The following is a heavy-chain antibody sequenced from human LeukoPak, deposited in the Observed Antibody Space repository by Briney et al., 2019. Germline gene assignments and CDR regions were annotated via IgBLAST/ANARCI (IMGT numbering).Heavy chain of an antibody. D-gene: IGHD6-19*01. J-gene: IGHJ6*02. CDR3: ARGGLDRNYYGMDV. CDR2: ISSDSSYI. V-gene: IGHV3-21*01. CDR1: GFTFGDYA. Sequence: PGGSLRLSCTASGFTFGDYAVSWFRQAPGKGLEWVSSISSDSSYIYYADSVKGRFTISRDNAKNSLYLQMNSLRAEDTAVYYCARGGLDRNYYGMDVWGQGTTVTVSS.